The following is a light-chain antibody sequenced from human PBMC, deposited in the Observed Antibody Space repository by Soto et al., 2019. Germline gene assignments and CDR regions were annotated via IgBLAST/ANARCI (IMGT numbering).Light chain of an antibody. CDR2: EVS. J-gene: IGKJ4*01. CDR3: QQHINWPLT. Sequence: EIVLTQSPATLSLSPGERATLSCRASQTVSSSLAWYQQKPGQAPRLLIYEVSNRATGIPARFSGSGSGADFTLTISSIEPGDFALYYCQQHINWPLTFGGGTKVDIK. CDR1: QTVSSS. V-gene: IGKV3-11*01.